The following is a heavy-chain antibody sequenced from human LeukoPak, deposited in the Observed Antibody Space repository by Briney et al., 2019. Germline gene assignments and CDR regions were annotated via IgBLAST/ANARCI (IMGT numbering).Heavy chain of an antibody. Sequence: SETLSLTCTVSGGSISIYYWSWIRQPPGKGLEWIGYIYNSGSTKYNPSLKSRVTISVDTSKNQFSLKLSSVTAADTAVYYCARGAGGDIVIVPTAMGFDYWGQGTLVTVSS. CDR3: ARGAGGDIVIVPTAMGFDY. CDR2: IYNSGST. D-gene: IGHD2-2*01. J-gene: IGHJ4*02. CDR1: GGSISIYY. V-gene: IGHV4-59*08.